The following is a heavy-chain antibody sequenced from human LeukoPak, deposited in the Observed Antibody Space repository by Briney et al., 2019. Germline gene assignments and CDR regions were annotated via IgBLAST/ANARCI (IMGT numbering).Heavy chain of an antibody. D-gene: IGHD6-13*01. J-gene: IGHJ5*02. Sequence: GGSLRLSCAASGXTFSSFGVHWVRQAPGKGLEWVAVIWYDASNKYYADSVKGRFTISRDNSKNTLFLQMNSLIDDDTAVYYCVRGVGVSRFNYFDPWGQGTLVIVSS. CDR3: VRGVGVSRFNYFDP. CDR2: IWYDASNK. V-gene: IGHV3-33*01. CDR1: GXTFSSFG.